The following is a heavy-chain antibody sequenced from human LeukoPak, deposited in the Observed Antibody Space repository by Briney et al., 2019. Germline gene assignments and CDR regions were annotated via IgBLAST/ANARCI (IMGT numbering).Heavy chain of an antibody. Sequence: PGGSLRLSCAASGFTFGSYAMHWVRQAPGKGLEWVAVISYDGSNKYYADSVKGRFTISRDNSKNTLYLQMNSLRAEDTAVYYCARGGHSGYEGLKDYWGQGTLVTVSS. CDR2: ISYDGSNK. J-gene: IGHJ4*02. CDR1: GFTFGSYA. V-gene: IGHV3-30-3*01. D-gene: IGHD5-12*01. CDR3: ARGGHSGYEGLKDY.